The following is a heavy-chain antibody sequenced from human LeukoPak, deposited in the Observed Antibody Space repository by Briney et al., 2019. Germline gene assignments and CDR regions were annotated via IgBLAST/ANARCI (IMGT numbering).Heavy chain of an antibody. D-gene: IGHD4-17*01. CDR2: IYSRSST. J-gene: IGHJ6*02. Sequence: GGSLRLSCAASGFTVSSNYMSWVRQAPGKGLEWVSVIYSRSSTYYADSAKGRFTISRDNSKNTLYLQMNSLRAEDTAVYYCARDPEYNDYGDYGRYGMDVWGQGTTVTVSS. CDR3: ARDPEYNDYGDYGRYGMDV. V-gene: IGHV3-66*01. CDR1: GFTVSSNY.